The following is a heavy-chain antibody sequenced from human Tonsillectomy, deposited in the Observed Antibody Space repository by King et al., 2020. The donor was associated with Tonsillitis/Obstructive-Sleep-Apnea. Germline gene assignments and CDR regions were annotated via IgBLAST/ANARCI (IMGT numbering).Heavy chain of an antibody. CDR1: GDSIRTYF. D-gene: IGHD1-20*01. CDR2: NYYSGSA. Sequence: VQLQESGPGLVKPSETLSLTCTVSGDSIRTYFWSWIRQPPGMGLEWIGNNYYSGSANYNPSLKSRVTISVDAPKNQVSLKVNSVTAADTAVYYCARGDNSPYSLDSWGQGTLVTVSS. J-gene: IGHJ4*02. CDR3: ARGDNSPYSLDS. V-gene: IGHV4-59*01.